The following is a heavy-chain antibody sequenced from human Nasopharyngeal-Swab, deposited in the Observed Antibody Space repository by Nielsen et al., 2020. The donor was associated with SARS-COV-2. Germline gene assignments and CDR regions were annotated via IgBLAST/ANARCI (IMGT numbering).Heavy chain of an antibody. D-gene: IGHD5-24*01. CDR2: IYYSGST. V-gene: IGHV4-59*01. J-gene: IGHJ5*02. CDR3: ARERTDGYNVSFDPYNWFDP. Sequence: RQAPGKGLEWTGYIYYSGSTNYNPSLKSRVTISVDTSKNQFSLKLSSVTAADTAVYYCARERTDGYNVSFDPYNWFDPWGQGTLVTVSS.